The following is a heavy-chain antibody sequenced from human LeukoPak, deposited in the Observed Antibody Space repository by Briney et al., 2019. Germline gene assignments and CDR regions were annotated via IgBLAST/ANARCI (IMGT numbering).Heavy chain of an antibody. CDR1: GGSFSGYY. Sequence: SETLSLTCAVYGGSFSGYYWSWIRQPPGKGLEWIREINHSGSTNYNPSLKSRVTISADTSNNQFSLKLSSVTAADTAVYYCARYHQGFDDYWGLGTLVTVSS. J-gene: IGHJ4*02. CDR3: ARYHQGFDDY. D-gene: IGHD3-9*01. V-gene: IGHV4-34*01. CDR2: INHSGST.